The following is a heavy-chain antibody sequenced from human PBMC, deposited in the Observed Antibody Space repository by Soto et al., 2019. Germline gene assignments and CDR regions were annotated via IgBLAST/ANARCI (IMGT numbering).Heavy chain of an antibody. D-gene: IGHD3-10*01. Sequence: PGGSLRLSCAASGFTFSSYAMSWVRQAPGKGLEWVSAISGSGGSTYYADSVKGRFTISRDNSKNTLYLQMNSLRAEDTAVYYCAKDVVADDYYGAFDPWGQGTLVTVSS. J-gene: IGHJ5*02. CDR1: GFTFSSYA. V-gene: IGHV3-23*01. CDR3: AKDVVADDYYGAFDP. CDR2: ISGSGGST.